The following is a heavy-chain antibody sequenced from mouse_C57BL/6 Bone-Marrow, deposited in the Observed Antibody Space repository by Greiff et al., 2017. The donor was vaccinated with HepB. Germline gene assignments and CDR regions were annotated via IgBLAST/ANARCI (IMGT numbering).Heavy chain of an antibody. CDR3: ARAYGSSPFAY. J-gene: IGHJ3*01. CDR1: GYTFTSYW. D-gene: IGHD1-1*01. CDR2: IDPSDSYT. Sequence: VKLQQPGAELVMPGASVKLSCKASGYTFTSYWMHWVKQRPGQGLEWIGEIDPSDSYTNYNQKFKGKSTLTVDKSSSTAYMQLSSLTSEDSAVYDCARAYGSSPFAYWGQGTLVTVSA. V-gene: IGHV1-69*01.